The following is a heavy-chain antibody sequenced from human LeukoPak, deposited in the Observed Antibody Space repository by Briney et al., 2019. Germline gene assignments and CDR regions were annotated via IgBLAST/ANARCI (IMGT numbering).Heavy chain of an antibody. J-gene: IGHJ2*01. Sequence: KSSETLSLTCTVSGGSISSGDYYWSWIRQPPGTGLEWIGYIYYSGSTYYNPSLKSRVTISVDTSKNQFSLKLNSVTAADTAVYYCAREVPWVWNFDLWGRGTLVTVSS. D-gene: IGHD1-26*01. CDR1: GGSISSGDYY. V-gene: IGHV4-30-4*01. CDR2: IYYSGST. CDR3: AREVPWVWNFDL.